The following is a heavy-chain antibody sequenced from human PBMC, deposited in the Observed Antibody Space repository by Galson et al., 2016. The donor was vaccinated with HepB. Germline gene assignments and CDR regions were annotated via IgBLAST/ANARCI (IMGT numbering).Heavy chain of an antibody. CDR1: GYY. CDR3: ARDRGGVRPSAYYYYYGMDV. J-gene: IGHJ6*02. CDR2: IYYSGST. V-gene: IGHV4-31*02. Sequence: GYYWSWIRQHPGKGLEWIGYIYYSGSTYYNPSLKSRVSISVDTSKNQFSLKLSSVTAADTAVYYCARDRGGVRPSAYYYYYGMDVWGQGTTVTVSS. D-gene: IGHD2-21*01.